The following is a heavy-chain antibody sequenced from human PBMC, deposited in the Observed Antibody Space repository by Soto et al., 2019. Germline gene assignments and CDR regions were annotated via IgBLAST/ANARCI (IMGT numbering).Heavy chain of an antibody. CDR3: ARDPSYYGMDV. Sequence: ASVKVSCXASGYTFTSYAMHWVRQAPGQRLEWMGWINAGNGNTKYSQKFQGRVTITRDTSASTAYMELSSLRSEDTAVYYCARDPSYYGMDVWGQGTTVTVSS. V-gene: IGHV1-3*01. J-gene: IGHJ6*02. CDR1: GYTFTSYA. CDR2: INAGNGNT.